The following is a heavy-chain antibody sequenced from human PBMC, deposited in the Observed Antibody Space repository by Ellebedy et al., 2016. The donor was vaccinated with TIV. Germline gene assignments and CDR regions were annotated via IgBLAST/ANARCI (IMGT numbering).Heavy chain of an antibody. CDR3: AKGTWIQLWLGY. Sequence: GESLKISCAVSGFTFSNYAVHWVRQAPGKGLEWVSAISGNGGSTHYEDSVKGLFTVSRDNSKNTLYLQMNSLRAEDTAVYYCAKGTWIQLWLGYWGQGTLVTVSS. CDR2: ISGNGGST. V-gene: IGHV3-23*01. D-gene: IGHD5-18*01. CDR1: GFTFSNYA. J-gene: IGHJ4*02.